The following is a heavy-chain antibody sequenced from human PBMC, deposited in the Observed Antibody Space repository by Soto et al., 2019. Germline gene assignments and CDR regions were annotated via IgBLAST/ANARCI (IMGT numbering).Heavy chain of an antibody. J-gene: IGHJ6*03. CDR2: INTGNGNT. V-gene: IGHV1-3*04. Sequence: ASVKVSCKASGYTFTSYAMHWVRQAPGQRLEWKGRINTGNGNTKYSQKFQGRVTITKDTSASTDYMELSSLRSEDTAVYYCACGSDIPYYYMDVWGKGTTVTVSS. CDR1: GYTFTSYA. D-gene: IGHD2-21*01. CDR3: ACGSDIPYYYMDV.